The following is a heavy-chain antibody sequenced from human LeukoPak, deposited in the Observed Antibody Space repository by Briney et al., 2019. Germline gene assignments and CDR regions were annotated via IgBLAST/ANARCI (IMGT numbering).Heavy chain of an antibody. J-gene: IGHJ3*02. D-gene: IGHD3-22*01. CDR1: GGSISSSNW. CDR3: ARRPYDSSGYYATDAFDI. V-gene: IGHV4-4*02. CDR2: MYHSGST. Sequence: PSETLSLTCAVSGGSISSSNWWSWVRQPPGKGLEWIGEMYHSGSTNYNPSLKSRVTISVDKSKSQFSLKLSSVTAADTAVYYCARRPYDSSGYYATDAFDIWGQGTMVTVSS.